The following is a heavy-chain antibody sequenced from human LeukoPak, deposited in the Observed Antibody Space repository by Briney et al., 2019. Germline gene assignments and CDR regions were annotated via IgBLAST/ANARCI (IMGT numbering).Heavy chain of an antibody. Sequence: GGSPRLSCAASGFTFSTYGMHWVRQAPGKGLEWVAVISYDGSNNDYADSVKGRFTISRDNSKNTLYLQMNSLRAEDTAVYYCAHSKAVAGFGTFDYWGQGTLVTVSS. V-gene: IGHV3-30*03. J-gene: IGHJ4*02. CDR3: AHSKAVAGFGTFDY. D-gene: IGHD6-19*01. CDR1: GFTFSTYG. CDR2: ISYDGSNN.